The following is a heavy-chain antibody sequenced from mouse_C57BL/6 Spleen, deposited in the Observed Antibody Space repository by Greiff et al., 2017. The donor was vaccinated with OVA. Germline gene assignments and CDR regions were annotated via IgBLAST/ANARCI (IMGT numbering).Heavy chain of an antibody. CDR3: ARALYDYDSGFAY. CDR1: GYTFTSYW. J-gene: IGHJ3*01. V-gene: IGHV1-53*01. CDR2: INTSNGGT. D-gene: IGHD2-4*01. Sequence: QVQLQQPGTELVKPGASVKLSCKASGYTFTSYWMHWVKQRPGQGLEWIGNINTSNGGTNYNETFKSKATLTVDKSSSTAYMQLSSLTSEDSAVYYCARALYDYDSGFAYWGQGTLVTVSA.